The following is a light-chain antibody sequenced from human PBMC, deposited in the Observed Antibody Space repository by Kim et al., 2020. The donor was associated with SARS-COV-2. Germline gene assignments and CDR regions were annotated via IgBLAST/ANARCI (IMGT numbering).Light chain of an antibody. CDR1: NIGIKK. CDR3: QLYGSSVL. J-gene: IGLJ3*02. CDR2: SNT. V-gene: IGLV3-9*01. Sequence: VSVALGQTAKITCGGYNIGIKKVHWYRQKPGQAPVLVIYSNTNRPSGIPERISGSNSGNTATLIISRAQDGDEGDYYCQLYGSSVLFGGGTQLTVL.